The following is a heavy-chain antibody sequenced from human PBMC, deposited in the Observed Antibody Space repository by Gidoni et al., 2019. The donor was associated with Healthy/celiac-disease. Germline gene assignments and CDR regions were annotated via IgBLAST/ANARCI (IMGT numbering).Heavy chain of an antibody. V-gene: IGHV4-4*02. Sequence: QVQLHESGPGLMKPTGTLSLTCAVYGGSISSSNWWSWVRQPPGKGLEWIGEIYHSWSTNYNPSLKRRVTISVDKSKNQFSLKLSSVTAADTAVYYCARDNVAGDPAEYFQHWGQGTLVTVSS. D-gene: IGHD6-19*01. J-gene: IGHJ1*01. CDR3: ARDNVAGDPAEYFQH. CDR2: IYHSWST. CDR1: GGSISSSNW.